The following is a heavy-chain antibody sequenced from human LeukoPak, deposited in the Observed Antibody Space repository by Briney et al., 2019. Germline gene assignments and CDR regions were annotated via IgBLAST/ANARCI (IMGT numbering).Heavy chain of an antibody. D-gene: IGHD4-11*01. CDR3: AKEIPLQPFDY. V-gene: IGHV3-72*01. CDR1: GFTFSDHY. CDR2: IRTKTNSYTI. J-gene: IGHJ4*02. Sequence: GGSLRLSCAASGFTFSDHYMDWVRQAPGKGLEWVGRIRTKTNSYTIIYAASVKGRFTISRDDSKNTLHLQMNSLRPEDTAMYYCAKEIPLQPFDYWGQGILVTVSS.